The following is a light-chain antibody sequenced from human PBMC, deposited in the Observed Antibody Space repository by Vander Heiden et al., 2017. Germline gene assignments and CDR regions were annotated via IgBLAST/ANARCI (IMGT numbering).Light chain of an antibody. CDR2: AAS. CDR3: QQYYSYPRT. J-gene: IGKJ1*01. Sequence: TITCRASQGISSYLAWYQQKPGKAPKLLIYAASTLQSGVPSRFSGRGSGTDFTLTISCLQSEDFATYYCQQYYSYPRTFGQGTKVEIK. V-gene: IGKV1-8*01. CDR1: QGISSY.